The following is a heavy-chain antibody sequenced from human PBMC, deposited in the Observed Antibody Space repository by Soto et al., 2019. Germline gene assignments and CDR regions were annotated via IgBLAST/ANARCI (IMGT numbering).Heavy chain of an antibody. CDR1: GFTFSSYG. CDR3: ARAYGGNPALFDP. CDR2: ISYDETNK. D-gene: IGHD4-17*01. Sequence: GGSLRLSCAASGFTFSSYGMHRVRQAPGKGLEWVAVISYDETNKYYADSVKGRFTFSRDNSNNTVYLQMNSLTAEDTAVYYCARAYGGNPALFDPWGQGTLVTVSS. V-gene: IGHV3-30*03. J-gene: IGHJ5*02.